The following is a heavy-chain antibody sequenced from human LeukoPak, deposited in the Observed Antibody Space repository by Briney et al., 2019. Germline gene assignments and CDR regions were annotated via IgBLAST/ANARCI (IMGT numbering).Heavy chain of an antibody. J-gene: IGHJ4*02. CDR2: IKQDGSEK. CDR1: GFTFSSYW. Sequence: PGGSLRLSCAASGFTFSSYWMSWVRQAPGKGLEWVANIKQDGSEKYYVDSVKGRFTISRDNSKNSLYLQMNSLRTEDTALYYCAKGSSWFDYWGQGTLVTVSS. CDR3: AKGSSWFDY. V-gene: IGHV3-7*03. D-gene: IGHD6-13*01.